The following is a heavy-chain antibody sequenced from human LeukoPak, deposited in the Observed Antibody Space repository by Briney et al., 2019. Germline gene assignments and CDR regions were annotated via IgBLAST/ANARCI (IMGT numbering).Heavy chain of an antibody. J-gene: IGHJ4*02. D-gene: IGHD4-11*01. CDR2: ISYDGSNK. CDR1: GFTFSSYG. V-gene: IGHV3-30*03. Sequence: PGGSLRLSCAASGFTFSSYGMHWVRQAPGKGLEWVAVISYDGSNKYYADSVKGRFTISRDNSKNMLYLQMNSLRAEDTAVYYCVYSNTYYFDYWGQGTLVTVSS. CDR3: VYSNTYYFDY.